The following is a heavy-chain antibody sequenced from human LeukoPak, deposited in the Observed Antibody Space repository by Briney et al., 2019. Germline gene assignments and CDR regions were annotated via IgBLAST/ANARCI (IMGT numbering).Heavy chain of an antibody. CDR3: AITSYSDSGSYYYYYGMDV. Sequence: ASVKVSCKASGYIFTSYAINWVRQAPGQGLEWMGWINPNSGGTNYARKFQGWVTMTRDTSVSTAYMELTRLKFDDTAVYYCAITSYSDSGSYYYYYGMDVWGQGTTVTVS. V-gene: IGHV1-2*04. CDR2: INPNSGGT. D-gene: IGHD3-10*01. J-gene: IGHJ6*02. CDR1: GYIFTSYA.